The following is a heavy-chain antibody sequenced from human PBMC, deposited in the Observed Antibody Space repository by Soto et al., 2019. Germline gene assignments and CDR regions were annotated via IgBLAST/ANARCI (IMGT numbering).Heavy chain of an antibody. CDR3: ARGGYSSGWPTKRHYYYGMDV. Sequence: EVQLVESGGGLVQPGGSLRLSCAASGFTFSDHYMDWVRQAPGKGLEWVGRTRNKANSYTTEYAASVKGRFTISRDDSKXXLXLXXNSLKTEDTAVYYCARGGYSSGWPTKRHYYYGMDVWGQGTTVTVSS. J-gene: IGHJ6*02. CDR1: GFTFSDHY. CDR2: TRNKANSYTT. V-gene: IGHV3-72*01. D-gene: IGHD6-19*01.